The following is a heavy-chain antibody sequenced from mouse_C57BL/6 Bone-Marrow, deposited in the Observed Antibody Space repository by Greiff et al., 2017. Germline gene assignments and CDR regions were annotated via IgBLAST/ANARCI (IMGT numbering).Heavy chain of an antibody. Sequence: EVQVVESGGGLVQPKGSLKLSCAASGFSFNTYAMNWVRQAPGKGLEWVARIRSKSNNYATYYADSVKDRFTISRDDSESMLYLQMNNLKTEDTAMYYCVRHGGYFDYWGQGTTLTVSS. CDR1: GFSFNTYA. J-gene: IGHJ2*01. V-gene: IGHV10-1*01. CDR2: IRSKSNNYAT. CDR3: VRHGGYFDY.